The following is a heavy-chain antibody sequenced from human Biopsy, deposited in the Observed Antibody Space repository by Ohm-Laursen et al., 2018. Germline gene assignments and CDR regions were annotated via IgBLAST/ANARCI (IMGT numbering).Heavy chain of an antibody. CDR3: ARDYDTSGYYYVS. V-gene: IGHV4-34*01. D-gene: IGHD3-22*01. J-gene: IGHJ5*02. CDR1: GGSLSGYY. Sequence: SDTLSLTCSVYGGSLSGYYWNWIRQSPGKGLEWIGEINHRGFTSNNPSLKSRVTISVDTSKNQFSLKLNSATAADTAVYYCARDYDTSGYYYVSWGQGTLVTVSS. CDR2: INHRGFT.